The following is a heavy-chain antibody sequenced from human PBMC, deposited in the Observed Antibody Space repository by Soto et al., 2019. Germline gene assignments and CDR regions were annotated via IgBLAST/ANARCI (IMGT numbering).Heavy chain of an antibody. CDR3: PRDKRGFGNPSDY. CDR2: INWNGGDT. V-gene: IGHV3-20*04. Sequence: EVQLVESGGGVARPGGSLRLSCAASGFTFDDYGMTWVRQAPGKGLEWVSGINWNGGDTAYAGSVKGRFTIARANAKNSLFLQMNSLTVEATALYYCPRDKRGFGNPSDYWGQGTLVTVSS. CDR1: GFTFDDYG. D-gene: IGHD3-10*01. J-gene: IGHJ4*02.